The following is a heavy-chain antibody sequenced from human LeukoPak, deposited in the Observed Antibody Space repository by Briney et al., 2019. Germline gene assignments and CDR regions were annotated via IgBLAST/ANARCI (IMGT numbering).Heavy chain of an antibody. V-gene: IGHV4-59*12. J-gene: IGHJ5*02. Sequence: SETLSLTCTVSGGSISNYYWSWIRQPPGKGLEWIGSIYHSGSTYYNPSLKSRVTISVDTSKNQFSLKLSSVTAADTAVYYCARGLLRDYYGSGSLPWFDPWGQGTLVTVSS. CDR2: IYHSGST. CDR1: GGSISNYY. D-gene: IGHD3-10*01. CDR3: ARGLLRDYYGSGSLPWFDP.